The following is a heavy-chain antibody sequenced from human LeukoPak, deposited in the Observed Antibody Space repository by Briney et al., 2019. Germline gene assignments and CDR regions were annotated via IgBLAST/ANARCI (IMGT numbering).Heavy chain of an antibody. CDR1: GFTFSNYL. CDR3: VRGQTIDY. Sequence: ARQSLTLSCTTSGFTFSNYLMYWVRQAPGKGLMWVSRIMSDGTGITYTNSVEGRFTISRDNAKNTLYLQMNSLRDEDTAVYYCVRGQTIDYWGQGTLVTVSS. J-gene: IGHJ4*02. V-gene: IGHV3-74*01. D-gene: IGHD4-17*01. CDR2: IMSDGTGI.